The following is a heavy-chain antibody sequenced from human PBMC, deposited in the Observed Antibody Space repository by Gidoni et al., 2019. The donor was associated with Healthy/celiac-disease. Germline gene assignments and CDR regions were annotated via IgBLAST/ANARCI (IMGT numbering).Heavy chain of an antibody. CDR2: IDPSDSYT. V-gene: IGHV5-10-1*03. D-gene: IGHD6-19*01. CDR3: GGAVAGTHGMDV. CDR1: GYSFTSYW. J-gene: IGHJ6*02. Sequence: EVQLVQSGAEVKKPGESLRISCKGSGYSFTSYWISWVRQMPGKGLEWMGRIDPSDSYTNYSPSFQGHVTISADKSISTAYLQWSSLKASDTAMYYCGGAVAGTHGMDVWGQGTTVTVSS.